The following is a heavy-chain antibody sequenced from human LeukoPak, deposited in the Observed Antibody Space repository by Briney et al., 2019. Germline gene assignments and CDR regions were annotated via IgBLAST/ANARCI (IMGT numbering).Heavy chain of an antibody. CDR1: GGSVSSYY. Sequence: SETLSLTCTVSGGSVSSYYWSWIRQPAGKGLEWIGRIYTSGSTNYNPSLKSRVTMSVDTSKNQFSLKLSSVTAADTAVYYCARSPIAAAGPEGAFDIWGQGTMVTVSS. J-gene: IGHJ3*02. CDR2: IYTSGST. V-gene: IGHV4-4*07. D-gene: IGHD6-13*01. CDR3: ARSPIAAAGPEGAFDI.